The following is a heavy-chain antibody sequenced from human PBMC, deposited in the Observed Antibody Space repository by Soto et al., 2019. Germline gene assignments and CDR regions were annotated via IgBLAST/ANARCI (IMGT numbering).Heavy chain of an antibody. CDR2: FDPEDGET. D-gene: IGHD6-19*01. CDR3: AKVMTEYSGVAIDH. V-gene: IGHV1-24*01. Sequence: XSVKDSREVSGYTLTELSMHWGRPASGKGLEWMGGFDPEDGETIYAQKCQGRVTMTEDTSTDTAYMGLSSLRRDDTARDCGAKVMTEYSGVAIDHWGQGTLVTVSS. CDR1: GYTLTELS. J-gene: IGHJ4*02.